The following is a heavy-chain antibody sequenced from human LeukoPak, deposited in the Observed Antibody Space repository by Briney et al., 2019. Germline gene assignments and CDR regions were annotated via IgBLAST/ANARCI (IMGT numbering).Heavy chain of an antibody. J-gene: IGHJ6*03. CDR1: GYTSTSYA. Sequence: GASVKVSCKASGYTSTSYAMNWVRQAPGQGLEWMGWINTNTGNPTYAQGFTGRFVFSLDTSVSTAYLQISSLKAEDTAVYYCARDEGRLRYFDWLPYYYYYMDVWGKGTTVTVSS. CDR2: INTNTGNP. CDR3: ARDEGRLRYFDWLPYYYYYMDV. V-gene: IGHV7-4-1*02. D-gene: IGHD3-9*01.